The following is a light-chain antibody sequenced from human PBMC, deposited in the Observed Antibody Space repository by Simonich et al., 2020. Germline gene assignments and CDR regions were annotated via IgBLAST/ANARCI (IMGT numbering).Light chain of an antibody. Sequence: QSALTQPASVSGSPGQSITISCTGTSSDVGGYNYVSWYQQHPGKAPKLMIYDVSKRPSGVSNRFSCSKSGNTASLTISGLQAEDEADYYCSSYTSGSTLVFGGGTKLTVL. V-gene: IGLV2-14*01. CDR2: DVS. CDR1: SSDVGGYNY. CDR3: SSYTSGSTLV. J-gene: IGLJ2*01.